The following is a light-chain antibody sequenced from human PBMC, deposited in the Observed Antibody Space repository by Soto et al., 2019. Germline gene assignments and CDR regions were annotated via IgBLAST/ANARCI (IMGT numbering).Light chain of an antibody. CDR2: WAS. CDR3: QQYYISPVT. J-gene: IGKJ3*01. V-gene: IGKV4-1*01. Sequence: DIVMTQSPDSLAVSLGERATINCKSSQSVFYGSNNKNYLAWYQQKPGQPPKLLIYWASTRESGVPDRFSGSGSGTDFSLTISSLQAEDVAVYYCQQYYISPVTFGPGTRVDGK. CDR1: QSVFYGSNNKNY.